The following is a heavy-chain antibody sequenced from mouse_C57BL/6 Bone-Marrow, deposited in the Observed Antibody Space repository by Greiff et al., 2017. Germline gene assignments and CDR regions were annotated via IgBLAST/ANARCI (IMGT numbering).Heavy chain of an antibody. J-gene: IGHJ2*01. D-gene: IGHD1-2*01. CDR3: TREDYYGPGYYFDY. CDR2: ISSGGDYI. CDR1: GFTFSSYA. Sequence: EVQRVESGEGLVKPGGSLKLSCAASGFTFSSYAMSWVRQTPEKRLEWVAYISSGGDYIYYADTVKGRFTISRDNARNTLYLQMSSLKSEDTAMYYCTREDYYGPGYYFDYWGQGTTLTVSS. V-gene: IGHV5-9-1*02.